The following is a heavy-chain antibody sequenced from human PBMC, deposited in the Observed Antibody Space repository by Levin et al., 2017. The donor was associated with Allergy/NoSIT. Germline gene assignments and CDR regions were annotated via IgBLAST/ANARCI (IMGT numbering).Heavy chain of an antibody. D-gene: IGHD5-12*01. CDR2: INHSGST. Sequence: ASETLSLTCAVYGGSFSGYYWSWIRQPPGKGLEWIGEINHSGSTNYNPSLKSRVTISVDTSKNQFSLKLSSVTAADTAVYYCARGLMYGGYPRWWGQGTLVTVSS. CDR3: ARGLMYGGYPRW. CDR1: GGSFSGYY. J-gene: IGHJ4*02. V-gene: IGHV4-34*01.